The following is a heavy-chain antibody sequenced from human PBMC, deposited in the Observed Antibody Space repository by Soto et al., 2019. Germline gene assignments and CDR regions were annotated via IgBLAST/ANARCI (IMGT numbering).Heavy chain of an antibody. Sequence: SETLSLTCAVYGGSFSGYYWSWIRQPPGKGLEWIGEINHSGSTNYNPSLKSRVTISVDTSKNQFSLKLSSVTAADTAVYYCARCSSGWYNWFDPWGQGTLVTVSS. CDR1: GGSFSGYY. CDR3: ARCSSGWYNWFDP. D-gene: IGHD6-19*01. CDR2: INHSGST. V-gene: IGHV4-34*01. J-gene: IGHJ5*02.